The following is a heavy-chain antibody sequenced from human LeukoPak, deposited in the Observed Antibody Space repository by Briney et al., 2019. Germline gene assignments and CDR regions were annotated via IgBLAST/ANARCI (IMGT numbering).Heavy chain of an antibody. J-gene: IGHJ4*02. CDR2: VSSSDSSS. Sequence: GGSLRLSCSASGFTFSSYEMTWVRQAPGKGLEWVSTVSSSDSSSYYADSVKGRFTISRDNSKNTLYLQMNSLRAEDTAVYYCAKGRGYCSGGSCYSDYWGQGTLVTVSS. D-gene: IGHD2-15*01. V-gene: IGHV3-23*01. CDR1: GFTFSSYE. CDR3: AKGRGYCSGGSCYSDY.